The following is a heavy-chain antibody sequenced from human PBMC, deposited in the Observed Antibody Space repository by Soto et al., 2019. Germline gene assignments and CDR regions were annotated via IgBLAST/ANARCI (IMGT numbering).Heavy chain of an antibody. V-gene: IGHV3-30*18. CDR1: GFTFSNFG. D-gene: IGHD3-9*01. CDR2: ISYDGSSG. CDR3: AKDRDILMIYGTPEY. J-gene: IGHJ4*02. Sequence: QVHLVESGGGVVQPERSLRLSCAASGFTFSNFGMHWVHQAPGKGLEWVAVISYDGSSGYYGDSVKGRFTVSRDNSKNTLYLEMNSLKAEDTAVYYCAKDRDILMIYGTPEYWGQGALVTVSS.